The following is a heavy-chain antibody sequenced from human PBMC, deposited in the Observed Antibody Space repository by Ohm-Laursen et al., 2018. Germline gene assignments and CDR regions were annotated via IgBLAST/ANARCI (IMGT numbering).Heavy chain of an antibody. Sequence: SLRLSCAASGFTFADYWMNWVRRAPGKGLEWVANIKQDGSEKNYVDSVKGRFTITRDNANNSLYLQMNSLRAEDTAVYYCARDTMYYDFWSGYYYGMDVWGQGTTVTVSS. J-gene: IGHJ6*02. CDR2: IKQDGSEK. CDR1: GFTFADYW. D-gene: IGHD3-3*01. CDR3: ARDTMYYDFWSGYYYGMDV. V-gene: IGHV3-7*01.